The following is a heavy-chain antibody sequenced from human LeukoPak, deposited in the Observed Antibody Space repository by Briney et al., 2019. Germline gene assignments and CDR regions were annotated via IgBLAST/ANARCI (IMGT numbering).Heavy chain of an antibody. CDR2: IWSDESNK. J-gene: IGHJ4*02. Sequence: GGSLRLSCATSGFTFSGYGMHWVRQAPGKGLEWVTVIWSDESNKYYADSVKGRFTISRDNSKNTLYLQMNSLTTEDTAVYYCAKDWSGSSAGFDYWGQGTLVTVSS. CDR1: GFTFSGYG. CDR3: AKDWSGSSAGFDY. D-gene: IGHD1-26*01. V-gene: IGHV3-30*02.